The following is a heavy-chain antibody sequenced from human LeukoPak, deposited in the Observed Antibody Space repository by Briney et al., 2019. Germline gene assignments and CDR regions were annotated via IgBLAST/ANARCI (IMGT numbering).Heavy chain of an antibody. J-gene: IGHJ6*03. CDR3: ARDGAAGITGSTYYYYMDV. Sequence: GASVKVSCKASGYTFTSYDINWVRQAPGQGLEWMGIINPSGGSTRYAQKFQGRVTMTRDTSTSTVYMELSSLRSEDTAVYYCARDGAAGITGSTYYYYMDVWGKGTTVTVSS. CDR2: INPSGGST. CDR1: GYTFTSYD. V-gene: IGHV1-46*01. D-gene: IGHD1-20*01.